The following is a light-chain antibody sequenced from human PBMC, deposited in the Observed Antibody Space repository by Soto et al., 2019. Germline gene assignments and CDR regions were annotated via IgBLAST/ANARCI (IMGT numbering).Light chain of an antibody. Sequence: DIVMTQSPDSLAVSLGERATINCKSSRSLLHGSNNENFLAWYRQRPGQPPKLLFYWASTRQSGVPERFSGSGSETDFTLTISSLRAEDVAVYYCQQYFGIPLTFGGGTKVEIK. CDR2: WAS. J-gene: IGKJ4*01. CDR3: QQYFGIPLT. V-gene: IGKV4-1*01. CDR1: RSLLHGSNNENF.